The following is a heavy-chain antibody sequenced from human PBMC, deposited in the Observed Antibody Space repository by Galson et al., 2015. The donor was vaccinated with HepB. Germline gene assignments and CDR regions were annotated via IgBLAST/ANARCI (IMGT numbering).Heavy chain of an antibody. CDR3: ARYIYCSSTSCYPYYYYMDV. V-gene: IGHV1-69*13. J-gene: IGHJ6*03. CDR2: IIPIFGTA. Sequence: SVKVSCKASGDTLSSYAISWVRQAPGQGLEWMGGIIPIFGTANYAQKFQGRVTITADESTSTAYMELSSLRSEDTAVYYCARYIYCSSTSCYPYYYYMDVWGKGTTVTVSS. D-gene: IGHD2-2*01. CDR1: GDTLSSYA.